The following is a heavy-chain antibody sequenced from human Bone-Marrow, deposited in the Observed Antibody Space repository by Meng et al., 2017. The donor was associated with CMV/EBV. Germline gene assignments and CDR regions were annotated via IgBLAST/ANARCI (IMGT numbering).Heavy chain of an antibody. V-gene: IGHV4-4*02. CDR2: ISHSGDT. CDR3: ARNHGKSDFDY. J-gene: IGHJ4*02. CDR1: CGSIGGSDW. Sequence: LTCAVFCGSIGGSDWWTWVRQPPERGLEWIGEISHSGDTNYTPSLKSRVTISVDKSKNQFSLKVSSVPAADTAVYYCARNHGKSDFDYWGQGTLVTVSS. D-gene: IGHD1-14*01.